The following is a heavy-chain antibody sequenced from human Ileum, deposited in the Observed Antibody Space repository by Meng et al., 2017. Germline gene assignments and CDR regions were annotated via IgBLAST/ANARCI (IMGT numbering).Heavy chain of an antibody. J-gene: IGHJ4*02. Sequence: QVQLVQFGAGVKKPGASVKVSCKASGYTFTGYYMHWVRQAPGQGLEWMGWINPNSGGTNYAQKFQGRVTMTRDTSISTAYMELSRLRSDDTAVYYCAVAYYYDSSGYPTSDYWGQGTLVTVSS. CDR3: AVAYYYDSSGYPTSDY. CDR2: INPNSGGT. D-gene: IGHD3-22*01. V-gene: IGHV1-2*02. CDR1: GYTFTGYY.